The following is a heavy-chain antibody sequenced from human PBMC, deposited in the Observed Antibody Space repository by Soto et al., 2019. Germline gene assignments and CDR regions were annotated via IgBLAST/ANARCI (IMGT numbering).Heavy chain of an antibody. CDR1: GFTFSSYG. CDR3: ARDPRVAPYYYDSSGYYPPGNYYYGMDV. V-gene: IGHV3-33*01. CDR2: IWYDGSNK. Sequence: QVQLVESGGGVVQPGRSLRLSCAASGFTFSSYGMHWVRQAPGKGLEWVAVIWYDGSNKYYADSVKGRFTISRDNSKNTLYLQMNSLRAEDTAVDYCARDPRVAPYYYDSSGYYPPGNYYYGMDVWGQGTTVTVSS. J-gene: IGHJ6*02. D-gene: IGHD3-22*01.